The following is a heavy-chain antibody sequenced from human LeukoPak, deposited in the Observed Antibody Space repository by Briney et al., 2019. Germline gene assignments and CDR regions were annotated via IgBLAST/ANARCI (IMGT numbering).Heavy chain of an antibody. J-gene: IGHJ5*02. Sequence: PSETLSLTCTVSGDSISSGTYHWGWIRQTPGKGRELIATIYSSGSTYYNPSLKSRVTISVDTFTNQFSLRLSSVTAADTAIYYCERGGAYCSSIGCYRGRSPFDHWGQGTMVTVSS. V-gene: IGHV4-39*07. CDR1: GDSISSGTYH. D-gene: IGHD2-2*01. CDR3: ERGGAYCSSIGCYRGRSPFDH. CDR2: IYSSGST.